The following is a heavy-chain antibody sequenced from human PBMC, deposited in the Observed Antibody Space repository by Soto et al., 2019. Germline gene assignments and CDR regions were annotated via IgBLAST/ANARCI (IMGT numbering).Heavy chain of an antibody. J-gene: IGHJ4*02. CDR3: SRSGAGGTGCLIDY. Sequence: QVQLLASGGGVVQPGSSLRLSCAASGFTFNNFAMHWVRQTPGKGLEWVAVIAFDGTNKYSADSVKGHFAISRDTYKNTLFLQMEYHSPEDTAVYYCSRSGAGGTGCLIDYWGPGTLVIVTS. CDR1: GFTFNNFA. D-gene: IGHD2-8*02. V-gene: IGHV3-30*03. CDR2: IAFDGTNK.